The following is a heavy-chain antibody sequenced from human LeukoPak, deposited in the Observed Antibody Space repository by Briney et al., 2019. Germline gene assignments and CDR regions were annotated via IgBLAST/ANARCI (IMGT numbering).Heavy chain of an antibody. Sequence: ASVKVSCMASGYTFTSYGISWVRQAPGQGLEWMGWISAYNGNTNYAQKLQGRVTMTTDTSTSTAYMELRSLRSDDTAVYYCARDDPDTAMVLTDYWGQGTLVTVSS. J-gene: IGHJ4*02. D-gene: IGHD5-18*01. CDR3: ARDDPDTAMVLTDY. V-gene: IGHV1-18*01. CDR2: ISAYNGNT. CDR1: GYTFTSYG.